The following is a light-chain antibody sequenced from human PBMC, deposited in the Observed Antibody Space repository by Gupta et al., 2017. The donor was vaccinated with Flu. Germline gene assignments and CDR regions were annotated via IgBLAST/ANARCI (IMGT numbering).Light chain of an antibody. V-gene: IGLV2-8*01. Sequence: QSALTKPPPASGSPGQPSTISSTGTSSDVGGYKYVSWYQQHPGKAPKLVIYEVNKRPSGVPHRFSGSKSGNTASLTVSGLQDEDEAYYYCLSYAGGNKGVFGTGTKVTVL. CDR2: EVN. CDR3: LSYAGGNKGV. CDR1: SSDVGGYKY. J-gene: IGLJ1*01.